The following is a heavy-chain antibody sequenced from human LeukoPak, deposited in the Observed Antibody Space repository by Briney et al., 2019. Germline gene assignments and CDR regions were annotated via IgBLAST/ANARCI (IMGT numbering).Heavy chain of an antibody. CDR2: INPNSGGT. Sequence: ASVKVSCKASGYTFTGYYMHWVRQAPGQGLEWMGWINPNSGGTNYAQKFQGRVTMTRDTSISTVYMELSSLRSEDTAVYYCARVTPSSGYYTFDYWGQGTLVTVSS. V-gene: IGHV1-2*02. D-gene: IGHD3-22*01. CDR1: GYTFTGYY. CDR3: ARVTPSSGYYTFDY. J-gene: IGHJ4*02.